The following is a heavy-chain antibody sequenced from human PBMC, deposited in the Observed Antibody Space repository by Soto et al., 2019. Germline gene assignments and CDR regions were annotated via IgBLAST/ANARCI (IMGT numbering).Heavy chain of an antibody. D-gene: IGHD6-19*01. V-gene: IGHV3-23*01. CDR3: AKDPGRSSGWCY. J-gene: IGHJ4*02. Sequence: EVQLLESGGGLVQPGGSLRLSCAASGFTLSSYAMSWVRQAPGKGLGWVSTISGSGGSTYYADSVRGRFTISRDKSENTLYLQMNSLRAGDTAVYYCAKDPGRSSGWCYWGQGTLVTVSS. CDR1: GFTLSSYA. CDR2: ISGSGGST.